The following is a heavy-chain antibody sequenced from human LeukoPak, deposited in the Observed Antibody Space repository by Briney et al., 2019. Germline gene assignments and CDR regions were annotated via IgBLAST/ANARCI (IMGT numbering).Heavy chain of an antibody. CDR3: ARDYYYGMDV. J-gene: IGHJ6*04. CDR2: IYHSGST. CDR1: GGSFSGYY. V-gene: IGHV4-34*01. Sequence: PSETLSLTCAVYGGSFSGYYWSWIRQPPGKGLEWIGEIYHSGSTNYNPPLKSRVTISVDASKNQFSLKLSSVTAADTAVYYCARDYYYGMDVWGKGTTVTVSS.